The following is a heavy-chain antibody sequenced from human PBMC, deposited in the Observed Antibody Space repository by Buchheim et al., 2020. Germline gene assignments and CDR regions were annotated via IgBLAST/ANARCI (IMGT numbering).Heavy chain of an antibody. V-gene: IGHV3-30*18. D-gene: IGHD2-2*01. CDR2: ISYDGNYR. CDR3: TKASDCGGTNCYAGDY. Sequence: QVQLVESGGGVVQPGGSLRLSCAASGFTFSNYGIHWVRQAPGKGLEWVAVISYDGNYRLYADFVKGRFTISRDDSINTLYLQMNSLRPEDTALYYCTKASDCGGTNCYAGDYWGRGTL. CDR1: GFTFSNYG. J-gene: IGHJ4*02.